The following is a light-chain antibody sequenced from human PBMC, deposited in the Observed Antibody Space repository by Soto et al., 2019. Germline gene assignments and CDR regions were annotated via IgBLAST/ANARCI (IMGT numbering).Light chain of an antibody. CDR1: QSVSSSY. J-gene: IGKJ1*01. V-gene: IGKV3-20*01. CDR3: QQYGSPPVT. CDR2: GAS. Sequence: EIVLTQSPGTLSLSPGERATLSCRASQSVSSSYLAWYQQKPGQAPRLLIYGASSRATGIPDRFSGSGSGTDFTLTISRLEPEDFGVYYCQQYGSPPVTFGQGTKVEIK.